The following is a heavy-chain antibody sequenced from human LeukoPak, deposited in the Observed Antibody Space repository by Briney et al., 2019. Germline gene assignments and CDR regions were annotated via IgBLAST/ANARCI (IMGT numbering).Heavy chain of an antibody. CDR1: GYTFTGYY. V-gene: IGHV1-18*04. CDR2: ISAYNGNT. J-gene: IGHJ4*02. Sequence: ASVKVSCKASGYTFTGYYMRWVRHAAGQGLEWMGWISAYNGNTNYAQKLQGRVTMTTDTSTSTAYMELRSLRSDDTAVYYCARDTPPTDWGQGTLVTVSS. CDR3: ARDTPPTD.